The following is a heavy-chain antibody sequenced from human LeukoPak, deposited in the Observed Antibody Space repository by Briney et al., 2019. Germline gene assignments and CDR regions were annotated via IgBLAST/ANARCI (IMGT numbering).Heavy chain of an antibody. D-gene: IGHD4-17*01. V-gene: IGHV1-18*01. CDR1: GYTFTSYG. CDR3: ARDRRTTVTTLGYYYGMDV. Sequence: ASVKVSCKASGYTFTSYGISWVRQAPGQGLEWMGWISAYNGNTNYAQKLQGRVTMATDTSTSTAYMELRSLRSDDTAVYYCARDRRTTVTTLGYYYGMDVWGQGTTVTVSS. CDR2: ISAYNGNT. J-gene: IGHJ6*02.